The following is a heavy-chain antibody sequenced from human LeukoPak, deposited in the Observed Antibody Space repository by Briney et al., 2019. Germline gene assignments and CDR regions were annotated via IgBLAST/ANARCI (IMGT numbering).Heavy chain of an antibody. CDR1: GYTFTSYG. CDR2: ISAYNGNT. Sequence: GASVKVSCKASGYTFTSYGISWVRQAPGQGLEWMGWISAYNGNTKYAQKLQGRVTMTTGPSTCTAYMELRSLRSDDTALYYCARAERFLEWYEDAFDIWGQGTMVTVSS. V-gene: IGHV1-18*01. J-gene: IGHJ3*02. CDR3: ARAERFLEWYEDAFDI. D-gene: IGHD3-3*01.